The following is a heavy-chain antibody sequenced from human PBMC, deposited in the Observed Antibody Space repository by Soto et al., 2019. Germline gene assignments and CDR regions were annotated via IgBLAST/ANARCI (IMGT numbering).Heavy chain of an antibody. Sequence: PGGSLRLSCAASGFTFSSYGMRWVRQAPGKGLEWVAVIWYDGSNKYYADSVKGRFTISRDNSKNTLYLQMNSLRAEDTAVYYCARDELRFLEEGDNTPHYGMDVWGQGTTVTVSS. CDR3: ARDELRFLEEGDNTPHYGMDV. CDR2: IWYDGSNK. CDR1: GFTFSSYG. V-gene: IGHV3-33*01. D-gene: IGHD3-3*01. J-gene: IGHJ6*02.